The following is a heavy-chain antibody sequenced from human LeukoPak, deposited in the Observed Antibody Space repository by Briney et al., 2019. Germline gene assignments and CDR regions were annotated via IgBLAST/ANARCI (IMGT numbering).Heavy chain of an antibody. Sequence: GESLRISCKASGFRFTGYCIGWVRQVPGKGLEWMGILYPDESNAIYSPSFQGQVTMSVDKSIDTAYLQWSSLKASDTAVYYCAGGHDYGDYVNAFHLWGQGTMVSVSS. CDR1: GFRFTGYC. J-gene: IGHJ3*01. CDR2: LYPDESNA. D-gene: IGHD4-17*01. V-gene: IGHV5-51*01. CDR3: AGGHDYGDYVNAFHL.